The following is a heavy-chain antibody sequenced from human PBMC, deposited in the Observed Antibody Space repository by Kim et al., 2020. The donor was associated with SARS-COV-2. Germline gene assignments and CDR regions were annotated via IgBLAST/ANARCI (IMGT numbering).Heavy chain of an antibody. CDR1: GFTFSSYG. CDR3: AKALSTVVTPRVESY. CDR2: ISYDGSNK. Sequence: GGSLRLSCAASGFTFSSYGMHWVRQAPGKGLEWVAVISYDGSNKYYADSVKGRFTISRDNSKNTLYLQMNSLRAEDTAVYYCAKALSTVVTPRVESYWGQGTLVTVSS. D-gene: IGHD4-17*01. J-gene: IGHJ4*02. V-gene: IGHV3-30*18.